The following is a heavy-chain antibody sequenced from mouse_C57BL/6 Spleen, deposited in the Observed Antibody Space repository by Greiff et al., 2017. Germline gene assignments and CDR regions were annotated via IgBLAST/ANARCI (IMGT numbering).Heavy chain of an antibody. V-gene: IGHV5-12*01. CDR1: GFTFSDYY. Sequence: EVKLMESGGGLVQPGGSLKLSCAASGFTFSDYYMYWVRQTPEKRLEWVAYISNGGGSTYYPDTVKGRFTISRDNAKNTLYLQMSRLKSEDTAMYYCARPSTDGHYYFDYWGQGTTLTVSS. D-gene: IGHD2-3*01. CDR3: ARPSTDGHYYFDY. J-gene: IGHJ2*01. CDR2: ISNGGGST.